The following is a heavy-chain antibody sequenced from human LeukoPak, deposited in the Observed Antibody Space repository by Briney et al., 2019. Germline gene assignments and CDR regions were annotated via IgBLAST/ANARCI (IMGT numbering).Heavy chain of an antibody. Sequence: PSETLSLTCTVSGGSISSSSYYWSWIRQPAGKGLEWIGRIYTSGSTTYNPSLKSRVTISVDTSKNQFSLILSSVTATDMALYYCARGVTAAGHFDYWGQGTLVTVSS. CDR2: IYTSGST. D-gene: IGHD6-13*01. V-gene: IGHV4-61*02. J-gene: IGHJ4*02. CDR3: ARGVTAAGHFDY. CDR1: GGSISSSSYY.